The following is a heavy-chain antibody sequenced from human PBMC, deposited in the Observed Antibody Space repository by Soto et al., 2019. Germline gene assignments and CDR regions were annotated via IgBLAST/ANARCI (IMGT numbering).Heavy chain of an antibody. D-gene: IGHD1-26*01. CDR1: GFTFSNAW. Sequence: PGGSLRLSFAASGFTFSNAWITWVRQAPGKGLEWVGRAKSKTRGGTTDYAEPVKGRFAISRYDSNNMVYLQMNSLKIEDTAVYYCTTDSYSRITIVGFDYGGHGTLVTVSS. J-gene: IGHJ4*01. CDR2: AKSKTRGGTT. V-gene: IGHV3-15*07. CDR3: TTDSYSRITIVGFDY.